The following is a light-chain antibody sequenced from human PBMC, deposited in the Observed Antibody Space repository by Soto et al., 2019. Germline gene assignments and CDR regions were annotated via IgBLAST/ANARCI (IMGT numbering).Light chain of an antibody. CDR3: MKALQTPLT. V-gene: IGKV2-28*01. Sequence: DIVMTQSPLSLPVTPGEPASISCRSSQSLLHRSGYNYLDWYLQRPGQSPQLLISLGSNRASGVLDRFSGSGSGTDFTLKISRVEAEDVGVYFCMKALQTPLTFGGGTRVEIK. CDR1: QSLLHRSGYNY. CDR2: LGS. J-gene: IGKJ4*01.